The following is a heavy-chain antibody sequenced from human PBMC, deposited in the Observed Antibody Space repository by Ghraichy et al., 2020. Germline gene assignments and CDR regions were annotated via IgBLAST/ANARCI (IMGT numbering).Heavy chain of an antibody. Sequence: GGSLRLSCAASGFTFGNAWMNWVRQVPEKGLEWVGRIKSNTDGGTTDYAAPVKGRFSTSRDDSKNTLYLQMNSLKTEDTAVYYCTTNELRYFDWLFWSFDYWGQGALVTVSS. V-gene: IGHV3-15*01. CDR3: TTNELRYFDWLFWSFDY. CDR2: IKSNTDGGTT. D-gene: IGHD3-9*01. CDR1: GFTFGNAW. J-gene: IGHJ4*02.